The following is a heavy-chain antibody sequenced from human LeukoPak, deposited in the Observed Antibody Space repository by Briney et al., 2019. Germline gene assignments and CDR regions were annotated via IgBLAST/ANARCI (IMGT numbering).Heavy chain of an antibody. CDR3: ARIGDYGSGSEGFDP. V-gene: IGHV1-46*04. J-gene: IGHJ5*02. D-gene: IGHD3-10*01. CDR1: GYTFTGYY. Sequence: ASVKVSCRASGYTFTGYYMHWVRQAPGQGLEWMGIISPSVGTTTYAQKLEDRVTMTRDTSTTTVYMELRSLRSEDTAVYYCARIGDYGSGSEGFDPWGQGTLVTVSS. CDR2: ISPSVGTT.